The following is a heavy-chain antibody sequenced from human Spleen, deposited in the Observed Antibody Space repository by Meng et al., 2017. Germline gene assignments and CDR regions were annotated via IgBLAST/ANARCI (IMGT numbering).Heavy chain of an antibody. CDR3: ARSGGSLGTFDY. CDR1: GFTFSNYA. D-gene: IGHD2-15*01. V-gene: IGHV3-23*01. CDR2: ISSSGENT. J-gene: IGHJ4*02. Sequence: GESLKISCAASGFTFSNYAVTWVRQAPGKGLEWVSSISSSGENTYSADSVKGRFTISRDNSRNSLYLQMNSLRAEDTALYYCARSGGSLGTFDYWGQGTLVTVSS.